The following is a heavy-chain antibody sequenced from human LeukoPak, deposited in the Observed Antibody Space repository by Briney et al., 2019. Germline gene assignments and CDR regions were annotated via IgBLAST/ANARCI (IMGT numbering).Heavy chain of an antibody. Sequence: GGSLRLSCTASGFTFSSYAMHWVRQAPGKGLEWVAVISYDGSDKYYRDSVKGRFTISRDNSKNTLYLQMNSLRAEDTAVYYCAKMPVSYSSGWSVFDYWGQGNLVTVSS. CDR2: ISYDGSDK. D-gene: IGHD6-19*01. CDR3: AKMPVSYSSGWSVFDY. J-gene: IGHJ4*02. CDR1: GFTFSSYA. V-gene: IGHV3-30*04.